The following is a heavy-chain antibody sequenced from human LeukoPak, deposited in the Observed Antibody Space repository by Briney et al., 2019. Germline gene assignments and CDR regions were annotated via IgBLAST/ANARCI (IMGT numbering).Heavy chain of an antibody. J-gene: IGHJ4*02. CDR1: GFTFSSYS. Sequence: GGSLRLSCAASGFTFSSYSMNWVRQAPGKGLEGVSYISSSSSTIYYADSVKGRFTISRDNAKNSLYLQMNSLRAEDTAVYYCARDQYSRMVAAPFDYWGQGTLVTVSS. D-gene: IGHD2-15*01. CDR2: ISSSSSTI. CDR3: ARDQYSRMVAAPFDY. V-gene: IGHV3-48*01.